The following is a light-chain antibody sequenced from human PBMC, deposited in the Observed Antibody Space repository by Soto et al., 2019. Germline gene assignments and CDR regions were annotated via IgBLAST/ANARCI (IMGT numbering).Light chain of an antibody. CDR2: DAS. CDR3: QQRSNWPPTWT. V-gene: IGKV3-11*01. J-gene: IGKJ1*01. Sequence: DIVLTQSPATLSLSPGERATLSCRASQSVSTYLAWYQQKPGQAPRLLIYDASKRATGIPVRFSGSGSGTDFTLTITSLEPEDFGVYYCQQRSNWPPTWTFGQGTKVDIK. CDR1: QSVSTY.